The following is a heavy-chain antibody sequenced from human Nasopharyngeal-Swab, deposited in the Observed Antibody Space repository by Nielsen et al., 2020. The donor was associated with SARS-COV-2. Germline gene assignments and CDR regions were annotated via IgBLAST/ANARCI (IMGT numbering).Heavy chain of an antibody. V-gene: IGHV3-30*18. CDR3: AKEDIVATMFQIGYYFDY. Sequence: WIRQPPGKGLEWVAVISYDGSNKHYADSVKGRFTISRDNSKNTLYLQMNSLRAEDMAVYYCAKEDIVATMFQIGYYFDYWGQGTLVTVSS. J-gene: IGHJ4*02. CDR2: ISYDGSNK. D-gene: IGHD5-12*01.